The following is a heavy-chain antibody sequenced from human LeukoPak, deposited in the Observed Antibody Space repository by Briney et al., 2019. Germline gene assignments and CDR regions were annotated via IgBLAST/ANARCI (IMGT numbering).Heavy chain of an antibody. V-gene: IGHV5-51*01. CDR3: ARGQGRFDY. Sequence: GESLKISCKTSGYNFNNYWITWVRQMPGKGLEWMGIIYPGDSDIRYSPSFQGQVTISADKSTNTAYLQWSSLKASDTAMYYCARGQGRFDYWGQGTLVTV. J-gene: IGHJ4*02. CDR1: GYNFNNYW. CDR2: IYPGDSDI.